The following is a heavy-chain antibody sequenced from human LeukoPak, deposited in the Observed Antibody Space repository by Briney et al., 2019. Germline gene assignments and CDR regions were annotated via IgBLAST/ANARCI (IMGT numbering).Heavy chain of an antibody. J-gene: IGHJ1*01. CDR1: GYTFTGYY. CDR2: INPNSGAT. V-gene: IGHV1-2*02. D-gene: IGHD3-16*01. Sequence: ASVKVSCKASGYTFTGYYIHWVRQAPGQGLEWMAWINPNSGATNYAQKFQGRVTMTRDTSISTAYMELSRLTSDDTAVYYCARGRQLHLGELFPFAEFFQPWGQGTLVAVFS. CDR3: ARGRQLHLGELFPFAEFFQP.